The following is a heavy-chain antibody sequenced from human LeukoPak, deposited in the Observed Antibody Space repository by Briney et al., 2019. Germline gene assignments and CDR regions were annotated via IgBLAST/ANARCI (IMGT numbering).Heavy chain of an antibody. Sequence: GGSLRLSCAASGFTFSGSAMHWVRQASGKGLEWVGRIRSKANSYATAYAASVKGRFTISRDDSKNTAYLQMNSLKTEDTAVYYCTRHREGPGALYYYYYGMDVWGQGTTVTVSS. J-gene: IGHJ6*02. D-gene: IGHD1-14*01. CDR2: IRSKANSYAT. CDR3: TRHREGPGALYYYYYGMDV. CDR1: GFTFSGSA. V-gene: IGHV3-73*01.